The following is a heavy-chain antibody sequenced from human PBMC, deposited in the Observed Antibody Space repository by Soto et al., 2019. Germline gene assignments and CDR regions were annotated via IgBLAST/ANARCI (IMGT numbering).Heavy chain of an antibody. D-gene: IGHD3-10*01. CDR2: ISGGGGST. V-gene: IGHV3-23*01. J-gene: IGHJ4*02. CDR1: GFTFINYA. CDR3: ANLRGNCDYF. Sequence: EVQLLESGGGLVQPGGSLRLSCAASGFTFINYALNWVRQAPGKGLEWVSVISGGGGSTDYADSVKGRFTISRDNSKNTLDLQVDNLRAEDTAVYYCANLRGNCDYFWGQGTLFTVSS.